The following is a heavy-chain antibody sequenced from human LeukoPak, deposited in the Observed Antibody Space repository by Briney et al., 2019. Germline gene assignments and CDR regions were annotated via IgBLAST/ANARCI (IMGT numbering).Heavy chain of an antibody. CDR3: AAHTYYFSSGSFGH. V-gene: IGHV1-8*01. D-gene: IGHD3-10*01. CDR2: MNPSSGNT. CDR1: GYSFTSYD. J-gene: IGHJ4*02. Sequence: ASVEVSCKASGYSFTSYDINWVRQATGQGPEWIGWMNPSSGNTGYAQRFQGRVTMTRDTSTSTAYLELSSLRSEDTAVYYCAAHTYYFSSGSFGHWGQGTLVTVSS.